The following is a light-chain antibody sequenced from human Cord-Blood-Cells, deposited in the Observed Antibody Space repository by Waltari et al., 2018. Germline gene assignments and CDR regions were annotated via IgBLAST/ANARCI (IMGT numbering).Light chain of an antibody. J-gene: IGKJ1*01. V-gene: IGKV2-30*01. CDR2: KVY. CDR3: MQGTHWPPT. Sequence: DVVMPQSPLSLPVTLGQPASISCRSSQSLVYSDGNTYLNWFQQRPGQSPRRLIYKVYNRDSGVPDRLSGSGSGTDFTLKISRVEAEEVGVYYFMQGTHWPPTSGQGTKVEIK. CDR1: QSLVYSDGNTY.